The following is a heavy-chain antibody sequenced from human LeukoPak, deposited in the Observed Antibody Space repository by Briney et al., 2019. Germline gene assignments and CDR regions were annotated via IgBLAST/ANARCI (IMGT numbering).Heavy chain of an antibody. V-gene: IGHV3-7*01. J-gene: IGHJ5*02. Sequence: GGSLRLSCAASGFTFTTYWMGWVRQAPGKGLEWVANIKQDGSEQYYVDSVKGRFTISRDNAKNSLSLQMNSLRAEDTAVYYCARPLMYYYGSETYFRFDPWGQGTLVTVSS. CDR3: ARPLMYYYGSETYFRFDP. CDR1: GFTFTTYW. CDR2: IKQDGSEQ. D-gene: IGHD3-10*01.